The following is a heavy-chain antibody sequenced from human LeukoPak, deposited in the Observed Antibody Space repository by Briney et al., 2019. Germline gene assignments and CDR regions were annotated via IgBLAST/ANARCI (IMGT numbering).Heavy chain of an antibody. CDR2: IKSGGSGT. CDR3: ARGLVALYY. Sequence: PGGSLRLSCAASGFTFSTYWMHWVRQAPGKGLVWVSRIKSGGSGTDSADSVKGRFTISRDSAKNTLYLQMNSLRAEDTAVYYCARGLVALYYWGQGTLVTVSS. D-gene: IGHD2-21*01. CDR1: GFTFSTYW. J-gene: IGHJ4*02. V-gene: IGHV3-74*01.